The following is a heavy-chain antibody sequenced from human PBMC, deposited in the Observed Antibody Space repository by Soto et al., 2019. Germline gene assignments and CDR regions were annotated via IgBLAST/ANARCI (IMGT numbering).Heavy chain of an antibody. CDR2: IVPMFGTA. Sequence: SVKVSCKASGGTFSRYALSWVRQAPGQGPEWMGGIVPMFGTANYAQKFQGRVTITADESTSTAYMQLSSLRSEDTAVYYCARGVYYDSRGYYFFFWGQGTLVTVSS. CDR1: GGTFSRYA. J-gene: IGHJ4*02. V-gene: IGHV1-69*13. CDR3: ARGVYYDSRGYYFFF. D-gene: IGHD3-22*01.